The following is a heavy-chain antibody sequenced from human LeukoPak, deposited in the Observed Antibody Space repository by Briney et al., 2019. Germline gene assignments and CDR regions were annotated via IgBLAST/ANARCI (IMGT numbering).Heavy chain of an antibody. J-gene: IGHJ4*02. CDR3: ARDMGPRISAGYFDY. CDR1: GFTFSSYG. Sequence: PGGSLRLSCAASGFTFSSYGMHWVRQAPGKGLEWVALIWYDGSNKYYGDSVKGRFTISRDNSKNTLYLQMNSLRAEDTAVYYCARDMGPRISAGYFDYWGQGTLVTVSS. D-gene: IGHD3-10*01. CDR2: IWYDGSNK. V-gene: IGHV3-33*08.